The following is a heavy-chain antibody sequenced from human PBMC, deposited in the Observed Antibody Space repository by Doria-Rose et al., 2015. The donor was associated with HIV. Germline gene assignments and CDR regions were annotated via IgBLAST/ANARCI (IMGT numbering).Heavy chain of an antibody. CDR2: INHSGST. Sequence: GYYWSWIRQPPGKGLEWIGEINHSGSTKYKTSLKSRATISLDTSKNLFSLKLSSVTAADTAVYYCARGLLRGGWNDVDYYYGMDVWGQGTTVTVSS. J-gene: IGHJ6*02. V-gene: IGHV4-34*01. CDR1: GYY. CDR3: ARGLLRGGWNDVDYYYGMDV. D-gene: IGHD1-1*01.